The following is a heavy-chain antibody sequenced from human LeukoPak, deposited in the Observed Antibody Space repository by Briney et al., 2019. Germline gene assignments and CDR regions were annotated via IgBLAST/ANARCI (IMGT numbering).Heavy chain of an antibody. D-gene: IGHD3-16*01. CDR1: GFTFSSYA. CDR3: SKDLPHVSGLFDY. Sequence: GGSLRLSCAASGFTFSSYAMSWVRQAPGRGLEWVSAITNSGGTTYYADSVKGRFTITRDNSKNTLYLQMNSLRAEDTAVYYCSKDLPHVSGLFDYWGQGTLVTVSS. V-gene: IGHV3-23*01. J-gene: IGHJ4*02. CDR2: ITNSGGTT.